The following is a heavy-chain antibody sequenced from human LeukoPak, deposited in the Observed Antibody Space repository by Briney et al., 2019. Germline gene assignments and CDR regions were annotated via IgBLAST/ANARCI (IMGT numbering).Heavy chain of an antibody. J-gene: IGHJ4*02. CDR1: GFTFSSYW. D-gene: IGHD2-15*01. CDR2: INSDGSST. Sequence: GGSLRLSCAASGFTFSSYWMHWVRQAPGKGLVWVSRINSDGSSTSYADSVKGRFTISRDNAKNTLYLQMNSPRAEDTAVYYCARVYCSGGSCYVFDYWGQGTLVTVSS. V-gene: IGHV3-74*01. CDR3: ARVYCSGGSCYVFDY.